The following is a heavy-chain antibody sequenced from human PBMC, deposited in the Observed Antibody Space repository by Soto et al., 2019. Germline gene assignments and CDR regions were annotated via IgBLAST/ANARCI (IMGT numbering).Heavy chain of an antibody. J-gene: IGHJ4*02. CDR1: GYSFTSYW. CDR2: IDPSDSYT. V-gene: IGHV5-10-1*01. CDR3: ARRSLYCSSTSCIDY. Sequence: GESLKISCKASGYSFTSYWINWVRQMPGKGLGWMGRIDPSDSYTNYSPSFQGHVTIPADKSISTAYLQWSSLKASDTAMYYCARRSLYCSSTSCIDYWGQGTLVTVAS. D-gene: IGHD2-2*01.